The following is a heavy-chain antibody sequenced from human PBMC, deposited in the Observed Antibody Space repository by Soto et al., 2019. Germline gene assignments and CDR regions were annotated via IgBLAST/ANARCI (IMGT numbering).Heavy chain of an antibody. CDR3: ARGGGVVVPAGDNSETNWFDP. J-gene: IGHJ5*02. V-gene: IGHV4-59*01. CDR1: GGSISSYY. CDR2: IYYSGST. Sequence: QVQLQESGPGLVKPSETLSLTCTVSGGSISSYYWSWIRQPPGKGLEWIGYIYYSGSTNYNPSLKSLVTISVDTSKNQFSLQLSSVTAADTAVYYCARGGGVVVPAGDNSETNWFDPWGQGTLVTVSS. D-gene: IGHD2-2*01.